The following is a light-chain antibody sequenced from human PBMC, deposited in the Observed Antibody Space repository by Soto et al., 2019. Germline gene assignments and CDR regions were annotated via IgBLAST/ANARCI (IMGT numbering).Light chain of an antibody. Sequence: AIRMTQSPSSLSASTGDRVTITCRASQGISSYLAWYQQQPGKAPKLLIYAASTLQSGVPSRFSGSGSGTDFTLTISCLQSEDFATYYCQQYYSYPGTFGPGTKVDIK. CDR1: QGISSY. J-gene: IGKJ3*01. CDR2: AAS. V-gene: IGKV1-8*01. CDR3: QQYYSYPGT.